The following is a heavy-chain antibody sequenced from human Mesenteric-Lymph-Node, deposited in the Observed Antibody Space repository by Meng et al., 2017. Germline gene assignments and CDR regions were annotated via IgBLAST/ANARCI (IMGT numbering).Heavy chain of an antibody. Sequence: ASVKVSCKVSGYTLTELSMHWVRQAPGKGLEWMGGFDPEDGETIYAQKFQGRVTMTEDTSTDTAYMELSSLRSEDTAVYYCATGLLWFGETKYACDIWGQGTMVTVSS. V-gene: IGHV1-24*01. CDR2: FDPEDGET. CDR1: GYTLTELS. J-gene: IGHJ3*02. D-gene: IGHD3-10*01. CDR3: ATGLLWFGETKYACDI.